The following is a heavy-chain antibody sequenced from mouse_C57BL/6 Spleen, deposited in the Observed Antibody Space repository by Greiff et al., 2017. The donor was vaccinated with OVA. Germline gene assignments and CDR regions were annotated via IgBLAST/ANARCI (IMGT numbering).Heavy chain of an antibody. CDR1: GFSLTSYA. J-gene: IGHJ1*03. CDR2: IWTGGGT. Sequence: QVQLQQSGPGLVAPSQSLSITCTVSGFSLTSYAISWVRQPPGKGLEWLGVIWTGGGTNYNSALKSRLSISKDNSKSQVFLKMNSLQTDDTARYYCARADYCGSSYWYFDVWGTGTTVTVSS. D-gene: IGHD1-1*01. V-gene: IGHV2-9-1*01. CDR3: ARADYCGSSYWYFDV.